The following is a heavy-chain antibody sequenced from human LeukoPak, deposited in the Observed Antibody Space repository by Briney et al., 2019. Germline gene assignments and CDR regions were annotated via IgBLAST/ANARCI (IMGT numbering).Heavy chain of an antibody. CDR2: ISSGGSTI. V-gene: IGHV3-48*03. CDR3: ARDSLVWRSYCSGGSCPTHLDY. D-gene: IGHD2-15*01. CDR1: GFTFSSYE. Sequence: GGSLRLSCAASGFTFSSYEMNWVRQAPGKGLEWVSYISSGGSTIYYADSVRGRFTISRDNAKNSLFLQMNDLRAEDTAVYYCARDSLVWRSYCSGGSCPTHLDYWGQGTLVTVSS. J-gene: IGHJ4*02.